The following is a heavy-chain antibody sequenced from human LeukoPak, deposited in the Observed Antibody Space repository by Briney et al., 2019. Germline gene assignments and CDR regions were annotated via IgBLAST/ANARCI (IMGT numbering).Heavy chain of an antibody. CDR2: VDPGDSYI. J-gene: IGHJ4*02. Sequence: PGASLKISCKGSGYSFTNYWITWVRQMPGKGLEWMGGVDPGDSYIKYSPSFQGHVTISADKSISTAYLHWSSLKASDTAMYYCARHRRLSNFDYWGQGTLVTVSS. V-gene: IGHV5-10-1*01. D-gene: IGHD3-16*02. CDR1: GYSFTNYW. CDR3: ARHRRLSNFDY.